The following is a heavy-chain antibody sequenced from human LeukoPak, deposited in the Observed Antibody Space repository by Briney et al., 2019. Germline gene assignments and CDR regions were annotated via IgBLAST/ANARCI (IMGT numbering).Heavy chain of an antibody. CDR1: GGSFSDYY. CDR3: AAVPESYCTVYYFNY. V-gene: IGHV4-34*01. J-gene: IGHJ4*02. CDR2: INHSGST. D-gene: IGHD3-10*01. Sequence: PSETLSLTCAVYGGSFSDYYWSWLRQPPGKGLEWIAEINHSGSTKYNPSLKSRVTISVDTSKNQFSLKLTSVTAADTAVYHCAAVPESYCTVYYFNYWGQGTLVTVSS.